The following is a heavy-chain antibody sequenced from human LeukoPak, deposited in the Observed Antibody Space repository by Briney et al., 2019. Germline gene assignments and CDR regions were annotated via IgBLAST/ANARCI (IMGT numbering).Heavy chain of an antibody. D-gene: IGHD6-13*01. CDR2: ISSSSSYI. J-gene: IGHJ4*02. Sequence: GGSLRLSCAASGFTFSSYSMNWVRQAPGKGLEWVSSISSSSSYIYYADSVKGRFTISRDNAKNSLYLQMNSLRAEDTAVYYCARGRSAAAGKFDYRGQGTLVTVSS. V-gene: IGHV3-21*01. CDR1: GFTFSSYS. CDR3: ARGRSAAAGKFDY.